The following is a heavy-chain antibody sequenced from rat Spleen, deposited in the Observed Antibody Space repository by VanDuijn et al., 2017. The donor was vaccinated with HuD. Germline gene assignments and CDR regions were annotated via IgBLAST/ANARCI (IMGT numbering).Heavy chain of an antibody. D-gene: IGHD1-11*01. Sequence: EVQLVESGGGLVQPGRSLKLSCAASGFTLSDYVMHWVRQVPTKGLEWVASIRNGGDNSYYRDSVKGRFTSSRDDAKSTLYLQMDSLRSEDTATYYCATDPTTEGMVDYWYFDFWGPGTMVTVSA. J-gene: IGHJ1*01. V-gene: IGHV5-19*01. CDR2: IRNGGDNS. CDR1: GFTLSDYV. CDR3: ATDPTTEGMVDYWYFDF.